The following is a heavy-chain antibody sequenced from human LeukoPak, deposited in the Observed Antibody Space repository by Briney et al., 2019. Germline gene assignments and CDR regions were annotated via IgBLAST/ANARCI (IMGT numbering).Heavy chain of an antibody. CDR2: IYYSGST. J-gene: IGHJ4*02. D-gene: IGHD4-17*01. V-gene: IGHV4-59*01. Sequence: SETLSLTCTVSGGSISSYYWSWIRQPPGKGLEWIGYIYYSGSTNYNPFLKSRVTISVDTSKNQFSLKLSSVTAADTAVYYCARGSPTVSFDYWGQGTLVTVSS. CDR1: GGSISSYY. CDR3: ARGSPTVSFDY.